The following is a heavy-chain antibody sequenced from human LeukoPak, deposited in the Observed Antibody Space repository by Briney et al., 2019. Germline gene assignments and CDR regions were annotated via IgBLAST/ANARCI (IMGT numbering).Heavy chain of an antibody. J-gene: IGHJ4*02. V-gene: IGHV3-30*02. CDR3: AKPQTKYCSGGSCYYDY. CDR1: GFTSSSYG. CDR2: IRYDGSNK. D-gene: IGHD2-15*01. Sequence: PGGSLRLSCAASGFTSSSYGMHWVRQAPGKGLEWVAFIRYDGSNKYYADSVKGRFTISRDNSKNTLYLQMNSLRAEDTAVYYCAKPQTKYCSGGSCYYDYWGQGTLVTVSS.